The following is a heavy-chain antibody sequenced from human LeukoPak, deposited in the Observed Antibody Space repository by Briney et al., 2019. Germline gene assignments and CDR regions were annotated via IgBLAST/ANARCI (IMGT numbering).Heavy chain of an antibody. CDR1: GFTFSSYY. J-gene: IGHJ6*02. V-gene: IGHV3-7*01. CDR3: GRARSISWRYDLGV. D-gene: IGHD2-2*01. CDR2: IKQDGSAV. Sequence: PGGSLRLSCAASGFTFSSYYMNWVRQAPGKGLEWVADIKQDGSAVYYVDSVKGRFTISRDNAKNSLYLQMNSLSTEDTGVYYCGRARSISWRYDLGVWGQGTTVTVSS.